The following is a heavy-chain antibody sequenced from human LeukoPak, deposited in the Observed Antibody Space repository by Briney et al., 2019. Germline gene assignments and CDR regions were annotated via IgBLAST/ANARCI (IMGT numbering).Heavy chain of an antibody. D-gene: IGHD5-12*01. V-gene: IGHV3-30*04. CDR3: ASVDDLDAFAM. Sequence: GGSLRLSCAASGFTFSSYAMHWVRQAPGKGLEWVAVISDDGINKYYADPVKGRFTISRDNSKNTLYLEMSSLRAEDTAVYYCASVDDLDAFAMWGQGTMVIVSS. CDR2: ISDDGINK. J-gene: IGHJ3*02. CDR1: GFTFSSYA.